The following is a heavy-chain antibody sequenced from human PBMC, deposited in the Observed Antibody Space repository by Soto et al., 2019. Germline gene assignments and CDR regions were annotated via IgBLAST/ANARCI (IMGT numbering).Heavy chain of an antibody. J-gene: IGHJ5*02. CDR2: IHPNSGDT. D-gene: IGHD1-1*01. CDR1: GYTFTDHY. Sequence: QVQLVQSGAEVKEPGASVKVSCRTSGYTFTDHYINWVRQAPGQGPEYMGWIHPNSGDTKYTQRVQGRVTMTRDTSISTAYMELRRLTSDDTAVYYCARDLSRQSWKWFGPWGQGTLVTVSS. V-gene: IGHV1-2*02. CDR3: ARDLSRQSWKWFGP.